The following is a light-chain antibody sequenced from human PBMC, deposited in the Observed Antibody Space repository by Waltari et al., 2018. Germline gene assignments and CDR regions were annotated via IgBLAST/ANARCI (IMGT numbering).Light chain of an antibody. Sequence: TVMTQSPAILSVSPGESAPLPCRASQSIKSHFPWYKQKSGHAPTPLIYGASTRAAGIPARLSGGGSGTKFILTISSLRSEDFATYYCKQYNNWPLYTFGQGTKLE. J-gene: IGKJ2*01. V-gene: IGKV3-15*01. CDR3: KQYNNWPLYT. CDR2: GAS. CDR1: QSIKSH.